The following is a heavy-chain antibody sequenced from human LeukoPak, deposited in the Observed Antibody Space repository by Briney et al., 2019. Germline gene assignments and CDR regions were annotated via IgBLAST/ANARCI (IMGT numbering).Heavy chain of an antibody. CDR3: ARSGLNRFDY. D-gene: IGHD2-15*01. CDR2: IRHSDGNT. J-gene: IGHJ4*02. Sequence: GGSLRLSCAASGFTFNIYTMYWVRQAPGEGLEWVSGIRHSDGNTYYADSLKGRFTISRDNSKNTLYLQLNSLRAEDTAVYYCARSGLNRFDYWGQGTLVTVSS. V-gene: IGHV3-23*01. CDR1: GFTFNIYT.